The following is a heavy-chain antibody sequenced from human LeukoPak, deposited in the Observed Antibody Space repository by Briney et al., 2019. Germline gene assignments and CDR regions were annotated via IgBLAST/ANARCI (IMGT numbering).Heavy chain of an antibody. J-gene: IGHJ1*01. D-gene: IGHD2-21*02. CDR1: GYTFSSDS. CDR3: ARDPLAYCGGDCYTRAEYFQH. CDR2: ISSSSSYI. Sequence: GGSLRLSCTASGYTFSSDSMNWVRQAPGKGLEWVSSISSSSSYIYYADSVKGRFTISRDNAKNSLYLQMNSLRAEDTAVYYCARDPLAYCGGDCYTRAEYFQHWGPGTLVTVSS. V-gene: IGHV3-21*01.